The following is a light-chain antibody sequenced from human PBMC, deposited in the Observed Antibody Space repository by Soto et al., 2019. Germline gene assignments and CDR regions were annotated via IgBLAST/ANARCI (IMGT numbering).Light chain of an antibody. CDR3: CSYAGSHSHYV. V-gene: IGLV2-11*01. CDR1: SSDVGGYNY. CDR2: DVS. Sequence: QSALTQPRSVSGSPGQSVTISCPGTSSDVGGYNYVSWYQQHPGKAPKVMIYDVSKRPSGVPDRFSGSKSGNTASLTISGLQAEDEGDYYCCSYAGSHSHYVFGTGTKVTVL. J-gene: IGLJ1*01.